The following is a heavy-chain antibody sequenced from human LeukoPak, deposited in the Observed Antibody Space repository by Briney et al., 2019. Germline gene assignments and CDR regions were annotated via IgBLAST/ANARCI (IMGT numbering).Heavy chain of an antibody. CDR1: GYTFTSYD. CDR2: MNPNSGNT. J-gene: IGHJ4*02. V-gene: IGHV1-8*02. D-gene: IGHD2-2*01. CDR3: ARDFPRSTSCLGY. Sequence: ASVKVSCKASGYTFTSYDIYWVRQATGPGHEWKGWMNPNSGNTGYAQKFQGRVTMTRNTSISTAYMELSSLRSEDTAVYYCARDFPRSTSCLGYWGQGTLVTVSS.